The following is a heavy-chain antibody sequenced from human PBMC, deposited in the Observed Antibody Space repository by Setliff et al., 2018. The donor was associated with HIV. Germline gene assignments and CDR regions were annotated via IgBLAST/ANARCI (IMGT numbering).Heavy chain of an antibody. CDR2: IFSSGSA. CDR1: GGSISSGSYY. Sequence: KPSETLSLTCTVSGGSISSGSYYWSWIRQPAGKGLEWIGRIFSSGSANYNPSLKSRVTMSVDTSKNQFSLKLSSVTAADTAVYYCASVTIFGVVFDYWGQGTLVTVSS. V-gene: IGHV4-61*02. D-gene: IGHD3-3*01. CDR3: ASVTIFGVVFDY. J-gene: IGHJ4*02.